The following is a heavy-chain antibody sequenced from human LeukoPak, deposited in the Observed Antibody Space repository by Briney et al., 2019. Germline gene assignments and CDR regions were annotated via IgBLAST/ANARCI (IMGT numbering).Heavy chain of an antibody. CDR1: GGTFSSYA. J-gene: IGHJ3*02. Sequence: EASVKVSCKASGGTFSSYAISWVRQAPGQGLEWMGRIIPILGIANYAQKFQGRVTITADKSTSTAYMELSSLRSEDTAVYYCARDQNYDFWSGYYSDAFDIWGQGTMVTASS. CDR2: IIPILGIA. CDR3: ARDQNYDFWSGYYSDAFDI. D-gene: IGHD3-3*01. V-gene: IGHV1-69*04.